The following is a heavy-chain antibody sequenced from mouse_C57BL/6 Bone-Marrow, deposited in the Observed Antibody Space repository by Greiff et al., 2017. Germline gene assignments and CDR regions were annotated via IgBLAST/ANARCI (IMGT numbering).Heavy chain of an antibody. CDR3: ARSYVFSYDGYLFDY. J-gene: IGHJ2*01. CDR1: GYTFTSYG. CDR2: IYIGNGYT. Sequence: VQLKESGAELVRPGSSVKMSCKTSGYTFTSYGINWVKQRPGQGLEWIGYIYIGNGYTEYNEKFKGKATLTSDTSSSTAYMQRSSLTSEDSAIYFCARSYVFSYDGYLFDYWGQGTTLTVSS. V-gene: IGHV1-58*01. D-gene: IGHD2-3*01.